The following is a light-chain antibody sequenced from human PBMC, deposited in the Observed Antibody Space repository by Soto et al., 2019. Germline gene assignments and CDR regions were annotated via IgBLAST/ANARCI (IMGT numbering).Light chain of an antibody. Sequence: DIVMTQSPDSLAVSLGERATINCKSSQSVLYSSNNKNYLAWYQQRPGQPSKLLIYWASTRESGVPDRFRGSGSGTDFTLTITSLQAEDVAVYYCQQYESTPPTFGQGTKLEIK. CDR1: QSVLYSSNNKNY. J-gene: IGKJ2*01. V-gene: IGKV4-1*01. CDR3: QQYESTPPT. CDR2: WAS.